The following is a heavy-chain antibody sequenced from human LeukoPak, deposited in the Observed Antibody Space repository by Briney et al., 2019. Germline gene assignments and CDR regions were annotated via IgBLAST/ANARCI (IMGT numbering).Heavy chain of an antibody. CDR1: GFTFSSYN. V-gene: IGHV3-21*06. J-gene: IGHJ6*03. Sequence: GGSLKLSCAASGFTFSSYNMNWVRQAPGKGLEWVSSITSSSSYIYYADSVKGRFTISRDNAKNSLYLQMDSLRVEDTAEYYCARDPYSGNYGAYYYYYMDVWGKGTTVTVSS. CDR3: ARDPYSGNYGAYYYYYMDV. CDR2: ITSSSSYI. D-gene: IGHD1-26*01.